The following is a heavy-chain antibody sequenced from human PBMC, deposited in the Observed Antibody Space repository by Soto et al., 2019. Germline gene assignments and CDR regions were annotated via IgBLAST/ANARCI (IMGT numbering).Heavy chain of an antibody. CDR3: VKGPALYDSSSFDS. CDR1: GFTFSSYG. Sequence: PGGSLRLSCSASGFTFSSYGMHWVRQAPGKGLEYVSGISSSGDNTKYADPVKGRFTISRDNSKNTLILQMNSLRAEDTAVYYCVKGPALYDSSSFDSWGQGTLVTVSS. D-gene: IGHD3-22*01. V-gene: IGHV3-64D*06. CDR2: ISSSGDNT. J-gene: IGHJ4*02.